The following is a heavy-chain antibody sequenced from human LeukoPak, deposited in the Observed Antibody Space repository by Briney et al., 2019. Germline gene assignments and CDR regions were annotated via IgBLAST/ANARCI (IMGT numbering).Heavy chain of an antibody. CDR2: IIPSGHTT. Sequence: GGSLRLSCAAPGFSFRSYAMNWVRQAPGKGLEWVSGIIPSGHTTYYADSVRGRFTISRDNSRNTVYLQMNSLRAEDTAVYYCAKDDRWLQFCCWGQGTLVTVSA. CDR1: GFSFRSYA. D-gene: IGHD5-24*01. J-gene: IGHJ4*02. V-gene: IGHV3-23*01. CDR3: AKDDRWLQFCC.